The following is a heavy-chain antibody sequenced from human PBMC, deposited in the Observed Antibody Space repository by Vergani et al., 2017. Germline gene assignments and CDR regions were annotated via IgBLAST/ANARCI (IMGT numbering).Heavy chain of an antibody. CDR2: INHSGST. V-gene: IGHV4-34*01. CDR1: GGSFSGYY. Sequence: QVQLQQWGAGLLKPSETLSLTCAVYGGSFSGYYWSWIRQPPGKGLGWIGEINHSGSTNYNPSLKSRVPISVDTSKNPFSLKLSSVTAADTAVYYCASYGSGSYYEWGQGTLVTVSS. CDR3: ASYGSGSYYE. D-gene: IGHD3-10*01. J-gene: IGHJ4*02.